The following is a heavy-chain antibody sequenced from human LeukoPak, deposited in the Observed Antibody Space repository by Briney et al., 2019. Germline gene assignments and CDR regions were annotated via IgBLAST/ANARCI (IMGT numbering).Heavy chain of an antibody. J-gene: IGHJ4*02. V-gene: IGHV3-7*01. CDR1: GFIFSSYW. Sequence: AGGSLRLPCAASGFIFSSYWMSWVRQAPGKGLEWVANIKQDGSEKYYVDSVKGRFTISRDNAKNLLYLQMNSLRAEDTAVYYCARDVGPADYWGQGTLVTVSS. CDR2: IKQDGSEK. CDR3: ARDVGPADY.